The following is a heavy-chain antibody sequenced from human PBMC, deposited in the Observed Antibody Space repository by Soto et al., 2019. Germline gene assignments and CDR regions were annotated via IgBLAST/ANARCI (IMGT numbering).Heavy chain of an antibody. Sequence: QVQLQQWGAGLLKPSETLSLTCAVYGGSFSGYYWSWIRQPPGKGLEWIAEINHSGSTNYNPSLKSRVTISVDTSKNQFSLKLSSVTAADTAVYYCARGIAVAGRGRAFDIWGQGTMVTVSS. CDR2: INHSGST. V-gene: IGHV4-34*01. CDR1: GGSFSGYY. D-gene: IGHD6-19*01. J-gene: IGHJ3*02. CDR3: ARGIAVAGRGRAFDI.